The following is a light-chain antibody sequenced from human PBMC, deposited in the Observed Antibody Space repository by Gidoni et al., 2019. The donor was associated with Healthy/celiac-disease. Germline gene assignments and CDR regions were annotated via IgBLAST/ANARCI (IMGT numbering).Light chain of an antibody. CDR2: KDS. CDR1: ALPKQY. V-gene: IGLV3-25*03. J-gene: IGLJ3*02. CDR3: QSADSSGTYRV. Sequence: SYELTQPPSVSVSLGQTARTTCSGDALPKQYAYWYQQKPGQAPVLVIYKDSERPSGIPERFSGSSSGTTVTLTISGVQAEDEADYYCQSADSSGTYRVFGGGTKLTVL.